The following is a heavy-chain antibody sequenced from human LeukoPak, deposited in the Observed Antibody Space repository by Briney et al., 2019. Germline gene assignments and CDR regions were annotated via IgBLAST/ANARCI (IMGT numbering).Heavy chain of an antibody. CDR1: GGSISSGGYY. J-gene: IGHJ4*02. CDR3: ARDRVMATGYFDY. D-gene: IGHD5-24*01. Sequence: SETLFLTCTVSGGSISSGGYYWSWIRQHPGKGLEWIGYIYYSGSTYYNPSLKSRVTISVDTSKNQFSLKLSSVTAADTAVYYCARDRVMATGYFDYWGQGTLVTVSS. CDR2: IYYSGST. V-gene: IGHV4-31*03.